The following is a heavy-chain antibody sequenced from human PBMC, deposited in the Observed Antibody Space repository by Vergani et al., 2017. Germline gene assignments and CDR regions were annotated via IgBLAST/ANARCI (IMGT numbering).Heavy chain of an antibody. D-gene: IGHD1-26*01. Sequence: QVQLQQWGAGLLKPSETLSLTCAVYGGSFSGYYWSWIRQHPGKGLEWIGYIYYSGSTYYNPSLKSRVTISVDTSKNQFSLKLSSVTAADTAVYYCASTTLSSYYFDYWGQGTLVTVSS. CDR3: ASTTLSSYYFDY. V-gene: IGHV4-34*01. J-gene: IGHJ4*02. CDR2: IYYSGST. CDR1: GGSFSGYY.